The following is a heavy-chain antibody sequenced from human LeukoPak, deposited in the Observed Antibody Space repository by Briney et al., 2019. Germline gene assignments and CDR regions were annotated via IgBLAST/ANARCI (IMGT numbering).Heavy chain of an antibody. CDR1: GDSVSSNSAA. Sequence: SQTLSLTCAISGDSVSSNSAAWNWLRQSPSRGLEWLGRTYYRSKWYNDYAVSVKSRITINPDTSKNQFSLQLNSVTPEDTAVYYCARDLVGATPYYYYYYMDVWGKGTTVTVSS. V-gene: IGHV6-1*01. J-gene: IGHJ6*03. CDR2: TYYRSKWYN. D-gene: IGHD1-26*01. CDR3: ARDLVGATPYYYYYYMDV.